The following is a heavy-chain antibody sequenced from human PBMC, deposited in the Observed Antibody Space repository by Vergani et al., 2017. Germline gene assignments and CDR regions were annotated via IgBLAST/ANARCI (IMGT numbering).Heavy chain of an antibody. Sequence: EVQLLESGGGLVQPGGSRRLSWAGAGFTFDTYTMAYVRQAPGKGLEWVGTISSGGGDIFYADSVKGRFTISRDNSKNTLFLQMNSLKDEDTAVYYCTTAXGLYYLHGEDFQYWGRGTLVSVSS. CDR3: TTAXGLYYLHGEDFQY. D-gene: IGHD3-10*01. CDR1: GFTFDTYT. CDR2: ISSGGGDI. J-gene: IGHJ1*01. V-gene: IGHV3-23*01.